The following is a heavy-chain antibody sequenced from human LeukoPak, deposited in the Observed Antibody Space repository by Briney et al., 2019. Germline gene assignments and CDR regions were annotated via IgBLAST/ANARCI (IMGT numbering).Heavy chain of an antibody. CDR1: GYTFTSYG. CDR3: ARTEFKSTYYYDSSGYPFDY. V-gene: IGHV1-18*01. Sequence: ASVKVSCKTSGYTFTSYGISWLRQAPGQGLEWMGWISAYNGNTNYAQKLQGRVTMTTDTSTSTAYMELRSLRSDDTAVYYCARTEFKSTYYYDSSGYPFDYWGQGTLVTVSS. CDR2: ISAYNGNT. J-gene: IGHJ4*02. D-gene: IGHD3-22*01.